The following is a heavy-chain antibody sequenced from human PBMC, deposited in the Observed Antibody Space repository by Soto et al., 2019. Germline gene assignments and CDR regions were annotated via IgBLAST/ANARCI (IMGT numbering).Heavy chain of an antibody. V-gene: IGHV1-46*03. CDR3: ARDGALMIGSGFDY. Sequence: QVQLVQSGAEVKKPGASVKVSCKASGYTFTSYYMHWVRQAPGQGLEWMGIINPSGGSTSYAQKFQGRVTXXRXTXXSTVYMELSSLRSEDTAVYYCARDGALMIGSGFDYWGQGTLVTVSS. CDR2: INPSGGST. J-gene: IGHJ4*02. D-gene: IGHD3-22*01. CDR1: GYTFTSYY.